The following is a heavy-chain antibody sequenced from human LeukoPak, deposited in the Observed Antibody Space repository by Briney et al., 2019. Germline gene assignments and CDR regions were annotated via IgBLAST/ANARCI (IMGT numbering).Heavy chain of an antibody. CDR2: IYYSGST. V-gene: IGHV4-30-4*08. Sequence: PSETLSLTCTVSGGSISSGDYYWRWIRQPPGKGLEWIGYIYYSGSTYYNPSLKSRFTISVDTSKNQFSLKLSSVTAADTAVYYCARDGDSAVTTPLDYYYYMDVWGKGTTVTVSS. D-gene: IGHD4-17*01. CDR3: ARDGDSAVTTPLDYYYYMDV. J-gene: IGHJ6*03. CDR1: GGSISSGDYY.